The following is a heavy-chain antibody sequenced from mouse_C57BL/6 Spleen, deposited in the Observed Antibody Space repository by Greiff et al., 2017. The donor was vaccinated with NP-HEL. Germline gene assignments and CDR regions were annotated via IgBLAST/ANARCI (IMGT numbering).Heavy chain of an antibody. CDR2: LSDGGSYT. V-gene: IGHV5-4*01. Sequence: DVKLVESGGGLVKPGGSLKLSCAASGFTFSSYAMSWVRQTPEKRLEWVATLSDGGSYTYYPDNVKGRFTISSDNAKNTLYLQMSNLKSEDTAMYYCAREGIYYGNFVYFDYWGQGTTLTVSS. J-gene: IGHJ2*01. D-gene: IGHD2-1*01. CDR1: GFTFSSYA. CDR3: AREGIYYGNFVYFDY.